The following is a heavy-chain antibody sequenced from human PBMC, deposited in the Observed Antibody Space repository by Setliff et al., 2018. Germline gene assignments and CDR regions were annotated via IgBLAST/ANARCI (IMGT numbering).Heavy chain of an antibody. CDR1: GYTFTTSG. D-gene: IGHD1-26*01. Sequence: ASVKVSCKAPGYTFTTSGISWVRQAPGQGLEWLGWISAYSDNTDYAQKFQGRVNMTRDTSTTTAYMELRSLRSDDTAVYYCARGVRASYWGQGTLVTVSS. CDR3: ARGVRASY. J-gene: IGHJ4*02. CDR2: ISAYSDNT. V-gene: IGHV1-18*01.